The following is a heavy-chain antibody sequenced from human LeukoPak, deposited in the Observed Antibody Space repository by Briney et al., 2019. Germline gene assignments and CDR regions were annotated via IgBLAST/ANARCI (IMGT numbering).Heavy chain of an antibody. J-gene: IGHJ4*02. V-gene: IGHV5-10-1*01. CDR3: ARHSISVAAND. CDR2: IDPNDSYT. D-gene: IGHD6-19*01. Sequence: GESLRISCKGAGYIITSYWISRVRQIPGEGLEWMGRIDPNDSYTNYSPSFQGHVTFSVDKSISTASLQWSSLKASDTAVFYCARHSISVAANDWGQGTLVTVSS. CDR1: GYIITSYW.